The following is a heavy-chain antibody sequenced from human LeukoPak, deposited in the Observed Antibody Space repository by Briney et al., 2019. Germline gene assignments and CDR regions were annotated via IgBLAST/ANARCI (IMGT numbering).Heavy chain of an antibody. J-gene: IGHJ5*02. Sequence: SETLSLTCTVSGGSISSSSYYWGWIRQPPGKGLEWIGSIYYSGSTYYNPSLKSRVTISVDTSKNQFSLKLSSVTAADTAVYYCARRDLAVAAYFDPWGQGTLVIVSS. CDR3: ARRDLAVAAYFDP. CDR1: GGSISSSSYY. CDR2: IYYSGST. D-gene: IGHD6-19*01. V-gene: IGHV4-39*07.